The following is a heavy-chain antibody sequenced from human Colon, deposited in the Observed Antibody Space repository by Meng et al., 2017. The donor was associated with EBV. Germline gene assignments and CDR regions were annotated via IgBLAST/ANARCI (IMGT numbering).Heavy chain of an antibody. Sequence: QGLLQGSGAGLVKPSGTLSLTCAVSGTSISTSNWWSWIRQSPGEGLEWIGAIYHNGQTNYNPSLKSRVSMSVDESKNEFSLNLKSVTAADTAVYYCARDGGVTHIPWGQGVLVTVSS. D-gene: IGHD2-8*02. CDR1: GTSISTSNW. CDR3: ARDGGVTHIP. J-gene: IGHJ5*02. CDR2: IYHNGQT. V-gene: IGHV4-4*02.